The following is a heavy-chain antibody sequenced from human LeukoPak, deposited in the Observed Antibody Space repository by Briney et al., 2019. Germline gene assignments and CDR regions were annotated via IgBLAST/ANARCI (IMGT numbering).Heavy chain of an antibody. CDR3: AKDGGLWVSAHWGDS. Sequence: PGGSLRLSCTASGFTFSSYTMTWVRQAPGKGLKWFSTITTGDGNTYYADSVKGRFTVSRDDSKNTLYLQMNSLRAEDTAVYYCAKDGGLWVSAHWGDSWGRGTLVTVSS. J-gene: IGHJ4*02. CDR2: ITTGDGNT. V-gene: IGHV3-23*01. D-gene: IGHD7-27*01. CDR1: GFTFSSYT.